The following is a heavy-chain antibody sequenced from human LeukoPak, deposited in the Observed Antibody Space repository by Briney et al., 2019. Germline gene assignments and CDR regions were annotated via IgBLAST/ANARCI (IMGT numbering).Heavy chain of an antibody. V-gene: IGHV3-33*01. CDR2: IWYDGSKK. CDR3: ARDLAARHSDY. CDR1: GFTFSSYG. Sequence: GGSLRLSCEASGFTFSSYGMHWVRQAPGKGLEWVAVIWYDGSKKYYGDSVKGRFTISRDNSKNTLYLQMNSLRGEDTAIYYCARDLAARHSDYWGQGTLVTVSS. D-gene: IGHD6-6*01. J-gene: IGHJ4*02.